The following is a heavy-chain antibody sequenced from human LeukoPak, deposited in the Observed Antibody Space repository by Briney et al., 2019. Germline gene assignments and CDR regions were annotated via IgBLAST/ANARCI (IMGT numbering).Heavy chain of an antibody. CDR3: AREGAGSMVRGLDDAFDI. CDR2: ISGSGSTI. D-gene: IGHD3-10*01. Sequence: GGSLRLSCAASGFTFSSYSMNWVRQAPGKGLQWVSYISGSGSTIYYADSVEGRFTISRDNAKDSLYLQMNSLRAEDTAVYYCAREGAGSMVRGLDDAFDIWGQGTMVTVSS. CDR1: GFTFSSYS. J-gene: IGHJ3*02. V-gene: IGHV3-48*04.